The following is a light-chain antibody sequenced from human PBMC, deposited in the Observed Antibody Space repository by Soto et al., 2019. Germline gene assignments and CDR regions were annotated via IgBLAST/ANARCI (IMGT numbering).Light chain of an antibody. J-gene: IGKJ3*01. Sequence: EIVLTQSPATLSLSPGERATLSCRASQGVSSYLAWYQQKPGQAPRLLIYVASNRATGIPARFSGSGPGTDFTLTISSLEPEDFAVYYCQQRSNCPFTFGPGTKVDIK. CDR2: VAS. V-gene: IGKV3D-11*01. CDR3: QQRSNCPFT. CDR1: QGVSSY.